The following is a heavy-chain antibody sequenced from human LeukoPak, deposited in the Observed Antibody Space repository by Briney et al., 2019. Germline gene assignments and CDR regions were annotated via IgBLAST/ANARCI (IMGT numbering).Heavy chain of an antibody. CDR3: ARAGSSGYYYYFDY. D-gene: IGHD3-22*01. Sequence: ASVKVSCTASGYTFTIYYMHWVRQAPGQGLEWMGIINPSGGSTSYAQKFQGRVTMTRDMSTSTVYMELSSLRSEDTAVYYCARAGSSGYYYYFDYWGQGTLVTVSS. V-gene: IGHV1-46*01. CDR1: GYTFTIYY. CDR2: INPSGGST. J-gene: IGHJ4*02.